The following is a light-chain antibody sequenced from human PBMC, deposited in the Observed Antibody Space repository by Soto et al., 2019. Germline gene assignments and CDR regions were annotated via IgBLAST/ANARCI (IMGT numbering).Light chain of an antibody. V-gene: IGKV1-33*01. CDR1: QDISNY. Sequence: DIQMTQSPSSLSASVGDRVTITCQASQDISNYLNWYQQKPGKAPKLLIYDASNLETGVPSRFSGGGSGTDFTFSISSLQPEDIATYYCQQYDNLAYTFGQGNKLEIK. CDR2: DAS. J-gene: IGKJ2*01. CDR3: QQYDNLAYT.